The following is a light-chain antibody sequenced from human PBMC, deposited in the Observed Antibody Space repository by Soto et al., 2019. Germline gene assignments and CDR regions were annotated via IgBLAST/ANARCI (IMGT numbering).Light chain of an antibody. CDR3: GTWDSSLSAPNWV. V-gene: IGLV1-51*01. Sequence: QSVLTQPPSVSAAPELKVTISCSGSISNIGKNYVSWYQQLPGTAPKVLIYDNNKRPSGIPDRFSGSKSGTSATLGITGLQTGDEADYYCGTWDSSLSAPNWVFGGGTQLTVL. CDR2: DNN. J-gene: IGLJ3*02. CDR1: ISNIGKNY.